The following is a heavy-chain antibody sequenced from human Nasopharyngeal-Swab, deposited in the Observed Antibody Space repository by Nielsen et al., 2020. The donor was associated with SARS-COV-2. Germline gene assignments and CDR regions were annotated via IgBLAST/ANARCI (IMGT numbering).Heavy chain of an antibody. CDR3: ARDLWFGESAFDI. CDR2: ISSSSSCI. Sequence: GESLKISCAASGFTFSSYSMNWVRQAPGKGLEWVSSISSSSSCIYYADSVKGRFTISRDNAKNSLYLQMNSLRAEDTAVYYCARDLWFGESAFDIWGQGTMVTVSS. J-gene: IGHJ3*02. D-gene: IGHD3-10*01. V-gene: IGHV3-21*01. CDR1: GFTFSSYS.